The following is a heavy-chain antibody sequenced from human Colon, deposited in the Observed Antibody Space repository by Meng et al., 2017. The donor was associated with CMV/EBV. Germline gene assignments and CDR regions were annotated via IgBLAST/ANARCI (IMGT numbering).Heavy chain of an antibody. V-gene: IGHV3-33*03. CDR1: GFIFTNYG. J-gene: IGHJ4*02. CDR3: AKDWGTGPYYFDN. D-gene: IGHD3-16*01. CDR2: IWYDGSQT. Sequence: GGSLRLSCAASGFIFTNYGMHWVRQAPGRGLQWVAAIWYDGSQTHYEDSVKGRFTISRDNAKNPVHLEMNSLRDGDTAVYYCAKDWGTGPYYFDNWGQGTLVTVSS.